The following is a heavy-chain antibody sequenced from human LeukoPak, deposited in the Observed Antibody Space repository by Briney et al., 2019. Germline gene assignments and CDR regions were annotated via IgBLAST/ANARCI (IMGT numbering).Heavy chain of an antibody. J-gene: IGHJ6*02. CDR2: IYDSGGT. CDR1: GGSIRSSYYY. Sequence: PSETLSLTCTVSGGSIRSSYYYWGWIRQPPGKGLEWIGSIYDSGGTNYNPSLKSRVTISVDTSKNQFSLKLSSVTAADTAVYYCAAHGAYDFWSGYYSHYGMDVWGQGTTVTVSS. V-gene: IGHV4-39*07. D-gene: IGHD3-3*01. CDR3: AAHGAYDFWSGYYSHYGMDV.